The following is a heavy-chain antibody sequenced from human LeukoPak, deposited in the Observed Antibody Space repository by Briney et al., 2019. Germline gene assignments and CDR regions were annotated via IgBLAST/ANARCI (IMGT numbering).Heavy chain of an antibody. CDR1: GFIVSKTY. J-gene: IGHJ3*02. CDR3: AREGVYDNSGYNDALDI. D-gene: IGHD3-22*01. V-gene: IGHV3-53*01. CDR2: IRSGGDT. Sequence: GGSLRLSCAASGFIVSKTYMNWVRQAPGKGPEWVSVIRSGGDTQYADSVKGRFTVSRDDSKNTLYLQMNSLRAEDTAVYYCAREGVYDNSGYNDALDIWGQGTQVTVSS.